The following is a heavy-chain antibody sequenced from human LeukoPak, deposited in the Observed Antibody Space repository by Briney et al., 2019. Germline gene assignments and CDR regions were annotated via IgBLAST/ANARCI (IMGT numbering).Heavy chain of an antibody. Sequence: SETLSLTCAVYGGSFSGYYWSWIRQPPGKGLEWIGEINHSGSTNYNPSLKSRVTISVDTSKNQFSLQLSSVAAADTAVYYCARGNLRAAICRYWGQGTLVTVS. CDR3: ARGNLRAAICRY. V-gene: IGHV4-34*01. CDR1: GGSFSGYY. J-gene: IGHJ4*02. CDR2: INHSGST.